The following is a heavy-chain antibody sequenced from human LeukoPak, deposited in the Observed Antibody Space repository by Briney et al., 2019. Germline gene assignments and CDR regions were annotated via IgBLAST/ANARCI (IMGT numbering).Heavy chain of an antibody. V-gene: IGHV4-39*01. CDR3: ARSQWDPNDAFDI. Sequence: SETLSLTCTVSGGSISSSGYYWGWIRQPPGKGLEWIGTIYYSGSTYYNPSLKSRVTISVDTSKNQFSLKLSSVTAADTAVYYCARSQWDPNDAFDIWGQGTMVTVSS. J-gene: IGHJ3*02. D-gene: IGHD1-26*01. CDR1: GGSISSSGYY. CDR2: IYYSGST.